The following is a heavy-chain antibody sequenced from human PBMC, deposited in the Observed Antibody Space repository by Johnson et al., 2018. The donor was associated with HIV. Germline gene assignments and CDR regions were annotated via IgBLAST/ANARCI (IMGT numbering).Heavy chain of an antibody. CDR2: IRYDGSNK. CDR1: GFTFSSYG. CDR3: AQGRGEATTYDDALDI. V-gene: IGHV3-30*02. Sequence: QVQLVESGGGVVQPGGSLRLSCVASGFTFSSYGMHWVRQAPGKGLEWVAFIRYDGSNKYYADSVKGRFTISRDNSKNTLYLQMNSLRAEDTAVYSCAQGRGEATTYDDALDIWGQGTMVTVSS. J-gene: IGHJ3*02. D-gene: IGHD1-26*01.